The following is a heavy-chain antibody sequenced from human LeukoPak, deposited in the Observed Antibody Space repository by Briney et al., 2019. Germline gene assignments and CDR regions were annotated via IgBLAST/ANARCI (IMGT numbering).Heavy chain of an antibody. J-gene: IGHJ4*02. D-gene: IGHD3-3*01. CDR2: IFYTGST. CDR1: GGSISSYY. CDR3: ARVQFDFWSGSKNYYFDY. Sequence: SETLSLTCTVSGGSISSYYWSWIRQPPGKGLEWIGYIFYTGSTNYNPSLKSRVTISVLTSKNRFSLKLTSVTAADTAVYYCARVQFDFWSGSKNYYFDYWGQGTLITVFS. V-gene: IGHV4-59*08.